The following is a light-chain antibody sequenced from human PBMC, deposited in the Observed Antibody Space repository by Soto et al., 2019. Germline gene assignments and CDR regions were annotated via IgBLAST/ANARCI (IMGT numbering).Light chain of an antibody. Sequence: ETVMTQSPATLSVSPGERATLSCRASQSGSSNLAWYQQKPGQPPMLLIYDISTRATGIPTRFSGSGSGTEFTLTISSLQSEDFAVYYCQQYNSWPLTFGGGTKVEIK. CDR3: QQYNSWPLT. J-gene: IGKJ4*01. CDR2: DIS. V-gene: IGKV3D-15*01. CDR1: QSGSSN.